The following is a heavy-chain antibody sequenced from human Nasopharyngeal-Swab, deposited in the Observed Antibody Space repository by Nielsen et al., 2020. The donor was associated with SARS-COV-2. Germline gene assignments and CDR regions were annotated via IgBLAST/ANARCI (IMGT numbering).Heavy chain of an antibody. CDR3: AKGIRGFDY. J-gene: IGHJ4*02. CDR2: ISGSGGST. CDR1: GFTFSSYA. Sequence: GESLTISCAASGFTFSSYAMSWVRQAPGKGLEWVSAISGSGGSTYYADSVKGRFTISRDNSKNTLYLQMNSLRAEDTAVYYCAKGIRGFDYWGQGTLVTVSS. V-gene: IGHV3-23*01.